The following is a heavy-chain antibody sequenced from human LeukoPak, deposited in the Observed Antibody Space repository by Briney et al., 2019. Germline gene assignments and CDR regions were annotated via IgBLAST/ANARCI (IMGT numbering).Heavy chain of an antibody. V-gene: IGHV1-8*01. CDR2: MNPNSGNT. CDR1: GYTFTSYD. CDR3: ARDPYYGMDV. J-gene: IGHJ6*02. Sequence: ASVKVSCKASGYTFTSYDINWVRQATGQGLEWMGWMNPNSGNTGYAQKFQGRVTITADKSTSTAYMELSSLRSEDTAVYYCARDPYYGMDVWGQGTTVTVSS.